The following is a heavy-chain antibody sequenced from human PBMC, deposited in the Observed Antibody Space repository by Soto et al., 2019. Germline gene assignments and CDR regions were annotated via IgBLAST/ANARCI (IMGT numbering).Heavy chain of an antibody. CDR3: AREGVAPYYYYGMDV. J-gene: IGHJ6*02. CDR1: GYTFTRSG. Sequence: ASVKVSCKASGYTFTRSGISWVRQAPGQGLEWMGWISTYNGDTNYAQKFQGRVTMTTDTSTSTAYMELRSLRSDDTAVNYCAREGVAPYYYYGMDVWGQGTTVTVSS. V-gene: IGHV1-18*01. CDR2: ISTYNGDT. D-gene: IGHD5-12*01.